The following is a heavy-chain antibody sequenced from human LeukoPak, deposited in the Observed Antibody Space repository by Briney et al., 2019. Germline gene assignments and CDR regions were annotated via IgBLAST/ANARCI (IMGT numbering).Heavy chain of an antibody. CDR2: INPSGGST. J-gene: IGHJ4*02. D-gene: IGHD6-13*01. CDR1: GYTFTSYY. Sequence: GASVKVSCKASGYTFTSYYMHWVRQAPGQGLEWMGIINPSGGSTSYAQKFQGRVTMTRDTSTSTVYMELSSLRSEDTAVYYCASSIAAAGSASYWGQGTLVTVSS. V-gene: IGHV1-46*01. CDR3: ASSIAAAGSASY.